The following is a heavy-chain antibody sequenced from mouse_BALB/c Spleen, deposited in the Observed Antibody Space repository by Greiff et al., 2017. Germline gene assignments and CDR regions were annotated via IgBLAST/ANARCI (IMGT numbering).Heavy chain of an antibody. D-gene: IGHD2-3*01. J-gene: IGHJ1*01. CDR3: ARSFGDGYWYFDV. CDR1: GYTFTSYW. V-gene: IGHV1S132*01. Sequence: QVQLQQSGAELVKPGASVKLSCKTSGYTFTSYWIQWVKQRPGQGLGWIGEIFPGTGTTYYNEKFKGKATLTIDTSSSTAYMQLSSLTSEDSAVYFCARSFGDGYWYFDVWGAGTTVTVSS. CDR2: IFPGTGTT.